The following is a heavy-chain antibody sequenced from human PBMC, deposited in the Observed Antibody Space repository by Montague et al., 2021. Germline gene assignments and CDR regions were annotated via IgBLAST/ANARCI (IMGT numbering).Heavy chain of an antibody. V-gene: IGHV4-39*01. CDR2: NYYRGNT. CDR1: GGSISSSPFY. Sequence: SETLSLTCTVSGGSISSSPFYWSWLRPSPGKGLEWIRSNYYRGNTYYNPSLKSPVSLSIDTSKNQLSLKMNSVTAADTAVYYCARAGPRTYGGDSLDYWGQGALVTVSS. D-gene: IGHD3-10*01. J-gene: IGHJ4*02. CDR3: ARAGPRTYGGDSLDY.